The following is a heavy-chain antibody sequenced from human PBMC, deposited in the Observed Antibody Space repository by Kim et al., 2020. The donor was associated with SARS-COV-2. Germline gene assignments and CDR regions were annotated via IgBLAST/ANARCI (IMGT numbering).Heavy chain of an antibody. D-gene: IGHD2-21*01. Sequence: ANYAQKFQGRVTITADESTSTAYMELSSLRSEDTAVYYCARGGIPSAFDIWGQGTMVTVSS. CDR3: ARGGIPSAFDI. CDR2: A. J-gene: IGHJ3*02. V-gene: IGHV1-69*01.